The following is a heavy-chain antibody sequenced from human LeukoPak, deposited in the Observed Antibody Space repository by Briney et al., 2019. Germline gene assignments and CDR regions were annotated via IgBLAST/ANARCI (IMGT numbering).Heavy chain of an antibody. J-gene: IGHJ1*01. D-gene: IGHD3-22*01. CDR3: AKDNGHDTQVRSDYFLH. Sequence: GGSLRLSCAASGFTYTNYDMSWVRQVAEKGLEWVSAIGGSGGDTYYADSVKGRFTISRDNSKNTLYLQMNSLRAEDTAVYYCAKDNGHDTQVRSDYFLHWGQGTLVTVSS. CDR1: GFTYTNYD. V-gene: IGHV3-23*01. CDR2: IGGSGGDT.